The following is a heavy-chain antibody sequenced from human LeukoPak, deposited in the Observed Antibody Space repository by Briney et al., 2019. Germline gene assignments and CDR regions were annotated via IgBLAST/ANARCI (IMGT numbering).Heavy chain of an antibody. CDR2: ISGTGVTA. J-gene: IGHJ4*02. D-gene: IGHD3-10*01. CDR1: GFIFNNYA. V-gene: IGHV3-23*01. Sequence: GGSLRLSCAASGFIFNNYAMSWVRQAPGKGLEWVSSISGTGVTAYYADSVKGRFAISRDNSKNTLYLQMSSLRAEDTALYYCAKDQRFGDLDDYRGQGALVTVSS. CDR3: AKDQRFGDLDDY.